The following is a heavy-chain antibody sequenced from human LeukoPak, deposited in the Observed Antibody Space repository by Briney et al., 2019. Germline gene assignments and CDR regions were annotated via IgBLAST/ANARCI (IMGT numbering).Heavy chain of an antibody. D-gene: IGHD2-2*01. V-gene: IGHV3-21*01. CDR1: GFTLSSYS. CDR3: ARGTGDPYCSSTSCATPFDY. J-gene: IGHJ4*02. CDR2: ISSSSSYI. Sequence: GGSLRLSCAASGFTLSSYSMNWVRQAPGKGLERVSSISSSSSYIYYADSVKGRFTISRDNAKNSLYLQMNSLRAEDTAVYYCARGTGDPYCSSTSCATPFDYWGQGTLVTVSS.